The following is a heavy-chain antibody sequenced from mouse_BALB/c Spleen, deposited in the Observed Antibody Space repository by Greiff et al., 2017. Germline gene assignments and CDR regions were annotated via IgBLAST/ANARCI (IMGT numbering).Heavy chain of an antibody. CDR3: ARRRGYYFDY. CDR2: INSNGGST. J-gene: IGHJ2*01. CDR1: GFTFSSYG. V-gene: IGHV5-6-3*01. Sequence: EVQRVESGGGLVQPGGSLKLSCAASGFTFSSYGMSWVRQTPDKRLELVATINSNGGSTYYPDSVKGRFTISRDNAKNTLYLQMSSLKSEDTAMYYCARRRGYYFDYWGQGTTLTVSS.